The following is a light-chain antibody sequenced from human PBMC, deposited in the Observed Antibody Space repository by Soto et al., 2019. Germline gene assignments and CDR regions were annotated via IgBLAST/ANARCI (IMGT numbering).Light chain of an antibody. CDR2: EVT. CDR3: SSYTSTSRYV. J-gene: IGLJ1*01. V-gene: IGLV2-18*02. Sequence: QSALTQPPSVSGSPGQSVTISCTGTSSDVGKYDRVSWYQQPPGTAPKLIIYEVTNRPSGVPARFSGSKSGNTASLTISGLQAEDEADYYCSSYTSTSRYVFGAGTKATVL. CDR1: SSDVGKYDR.